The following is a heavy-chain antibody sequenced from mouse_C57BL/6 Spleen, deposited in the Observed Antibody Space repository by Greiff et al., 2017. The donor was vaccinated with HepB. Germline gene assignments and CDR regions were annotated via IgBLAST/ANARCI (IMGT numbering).Heavy chain of an antibody. J-gene: IGHJ4*01. V-gene: IGHV1-15*01. CDR1: GYTFTDYE. Sequence: VKLMESGAELVRPGASVTLSCKASGYTFTDYEMHWVKQTPVHGLEWIGAIDPETGGTAYNQKFKGKAILTADKSSSTAYMELRSLTSEDSAVYYCTRHWDEGYYAMDYWGQGTSVTVSS. CDR2: IDPETGGT. CDR3: TRHWDEGYYAMDY. D-gene: IGHD4-1*01.